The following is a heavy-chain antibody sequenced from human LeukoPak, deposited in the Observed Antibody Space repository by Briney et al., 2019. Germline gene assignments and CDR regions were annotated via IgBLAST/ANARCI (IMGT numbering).Heavy chain of an antibody. V-gene: IGHV4-39*01. Sequence: SETLSLTCTVSGCSISSSSYYWGRIRQPPGKGLEWIRSIYYSGSTYYNPSLKSRVTIDVDKSKNQFYLKLSSVAAAATAVCYCARVAARPYYYYYYMDVWGKGTTATVSS. CDR1: GCSISSSSYY. D-gene: IGHD6-6*01. J-gene: IGHJ6*03. CDR3: ARVAARPYYYYYYMDV. CDR2: IYYSGST.